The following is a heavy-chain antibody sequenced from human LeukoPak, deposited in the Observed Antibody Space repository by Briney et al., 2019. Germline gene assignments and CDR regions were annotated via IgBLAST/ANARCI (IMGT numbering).Heavy chain of an antibody. CDR2: ISNSGGST. CDR3: AKAISPRLDYYYGMDV. CDR1: GFTFSNYW. J-gene: IGHJ6*02. Sequence: GGSLRLSCVASGFTFSNYWMNWVRQAPGKGLEWVSGISNSGGSTYYADSVKGRFTISRDNSKNRLYLQMNSLRADDTAVYYCAKAISPRLDYYYGMDVWGQGTTVTVSS. V-gene: IGHV3-23*01. D-gene: IGHD3-3*01.